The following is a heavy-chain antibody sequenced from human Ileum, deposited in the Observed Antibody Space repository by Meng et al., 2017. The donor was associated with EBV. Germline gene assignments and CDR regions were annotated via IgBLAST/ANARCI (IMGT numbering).Heavy chain of an antibody. J-gene: IGHJ4*02. CDR2: MSDSGIT. CDR3: AKNGEKYFEY. CDR1: GGSISVINW. V-gene: IGHV4-4*02. Sequence: QGQLQGAGPGLCNPSGTLSLTCAVSGGSISVINWWSWVRQSPEKGLEWIGEMSDSGITHYNPSLKSRVTISADKSNNQFSLKLTSVTSADTAVYFCAKNGEKYFEYWGQGTLVTVSS.